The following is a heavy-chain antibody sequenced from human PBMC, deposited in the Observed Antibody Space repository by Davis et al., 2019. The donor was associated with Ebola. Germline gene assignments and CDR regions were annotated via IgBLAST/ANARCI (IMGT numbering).Heavy chain of an antibody. CDR1: GLIFNNYW. D-gene: IGHD1-14*01. Sequence: GESLKISCAASGLIFNNYWMSWIRQAPGKGLVWVSRINSDGSTTGYADSVKGRFTISRDNSKNTLYLQMSSLRAEDTAVYYCARDLPGGDWYFDLWGRGTLVTVSS. V-gene: IGHV3-74*01. J-gene: IGHJ2*01. CDR2: INSDGSTT. CDR3: ARDLPGGDWYFDL.